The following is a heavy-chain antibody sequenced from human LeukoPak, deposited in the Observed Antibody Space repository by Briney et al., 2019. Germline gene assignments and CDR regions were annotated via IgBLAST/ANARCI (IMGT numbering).Heavy chain of an antibody. J-gene: IGHJ4*02. V-gene: IGHV3-48*02. Sequence: GGSLRLSCAASGFTFSSYSMNWVRQAPGKGLEWVSYIDSSSSTIYYADSVKGRFTISRDNAKNSLYLQMNSLRDEDAAVYYCARYEYTSGQMFDYWAREPWSPSPQ. CDR2: IDSSSSTI. D-gene: IGHD6-19*01. CDR3: ARYEYTSGQMFDY. CDR1: GFTFSSYS.